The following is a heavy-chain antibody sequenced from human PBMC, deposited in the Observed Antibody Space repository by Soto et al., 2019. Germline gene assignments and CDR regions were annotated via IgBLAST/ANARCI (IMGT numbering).Heavy chain of an antibody. CDR2: ISAHNGNT. CDR3: ARGRSGHY. J-gene: IGHJ4*02. Sequence: QVHLVQSGAEVKKSGASVKVSCKGSGYDFTTYGITWVRQAPGQGLEWMAWISAHNGNTDYAQKLQGRVTVTRDTSTTTAYMELSSLRSVDTAVYYCARGRSGHYWGQGALVTFSS. CDR1: GYDFTTYG. V-gene: IGHV1-18*01.